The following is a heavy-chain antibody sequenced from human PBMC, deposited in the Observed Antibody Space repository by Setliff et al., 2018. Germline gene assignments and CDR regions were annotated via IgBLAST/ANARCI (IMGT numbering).Heavy chain of an antibody. Sequence: SETLSLTCTVSGDSITSGSDSWNWIRQPAGKGLQWIGRVYPTGNTYYNPSLESRVTISEDTSKNQFSLRLTSVTAADTAVYYCARDLRGVGYMDVWGKGATVTVSS. D-gene: IGHD3-10*01. CDR2: VYPTGNT. CDR3: ARDLRGVGYMDV. V-gene: IGHV4-61*02. J-gene: IGHJ6*03. CDR1: GDSITSGSDS.